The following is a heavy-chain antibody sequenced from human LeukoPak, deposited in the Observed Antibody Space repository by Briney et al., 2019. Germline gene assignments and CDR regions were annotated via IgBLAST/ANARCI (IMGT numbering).Heavy chain of an antibody. CDR1: GFTFSTYS. V-gene: IGHV3-21*01. Sequence: GGSLRLSCAASGFTFSTYSMNWVRQAPGKGLEWVSFISTSSSYIYYADSVKGRFTISRDNAKNSLYLQMNSLRAEDTAVYYCARAPGYAPGRNDYWGQGTLVTVSS. J-gene: IGHJ4*02. CDR3: ARAPGYAPGRNDY. CDR2: ISTSSSYI. D-gene: IGHD3-16*01.